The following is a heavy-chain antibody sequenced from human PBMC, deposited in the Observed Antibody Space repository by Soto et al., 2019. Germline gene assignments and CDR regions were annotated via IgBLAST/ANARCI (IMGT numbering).Heavy chain of an antibody. V-gene: IGHV4-34*01. CDR3: ARAGYVWGSYRPLYYFDY. D-gene: IGHD3-16*02. CDR2: INHSGSA. Sequence: SETLSLTCAVSGGSFSGYIWSWIRQSPGKGLEWIGQINHSGSANYNPSLKSRVTISLHTSSSQFSLELSSVTAADTAVYYCARAGYVWGSYRPLYYFDYWGQGTLVTVSS. J-gene: IGHJ4*02. CDR1: GGSFSGYI.